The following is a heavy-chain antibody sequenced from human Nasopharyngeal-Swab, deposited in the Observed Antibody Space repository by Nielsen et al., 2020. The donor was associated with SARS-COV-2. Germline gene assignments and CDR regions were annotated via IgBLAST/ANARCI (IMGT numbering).Heavy chain of an antibody. CDR1: GFTFSSYSMN. V-gene: IGHV4-39*01. Sequence: ESLKISCAASGFTFSSYSMNWVRQPPGKGLEWIGSIYYSGSTYYNPSLKSRVTISVETSKNQFSLKLSSVTAADTAVYYCARGLERRFYWGQGTLVTVSS. CDR3: ARGLERRFY. J-gene: IGHJ4*02. D-gene: IGHD1-1*01. CDR2: IYYSGST.